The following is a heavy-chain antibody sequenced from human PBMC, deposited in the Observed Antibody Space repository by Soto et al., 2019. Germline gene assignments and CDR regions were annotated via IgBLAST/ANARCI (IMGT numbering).Heavy chain of an antibody. V-gene: IGHV3-11*06. CDR1: GFIFSDYY. CDR2: ISDTSSYT. J-gene: IGHJ6*02. D-gene: IGHD2-2*02. CDR3: ARDCSSTSCYTGGRAYSYGMDV. Sequence: GGSLRLSCAASGFIFSDYYMSWIRQAPGKGLEWVSYISDTSSYTSYADSVKGRFTISRDNAKNSLYLQMNSLRAEDTAVYYCARDCSSTSCYTGGRAYSYGMDVWGQGTTVTVSS.